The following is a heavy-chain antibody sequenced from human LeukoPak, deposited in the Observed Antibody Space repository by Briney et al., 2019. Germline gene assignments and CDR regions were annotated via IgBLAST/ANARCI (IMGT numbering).Heavy chain of an antibody. J-gene: IGHJ4*02. CDR3: ARGPNSNWSGLDF. V-gene: IGHV3-74*01. D-gene: IGHD6-6*01. Sequence: GGSLRLSCEASGFPFNNYAMSWVRQPPGKGLVWVSRISPTGSTTSYADSVKGRFTVSRDNAKNTLYLQVNNLRAEDTAVYYCARGPNSNWSGLDFWGQGTLLTVSS. CDR2: ISPTGSTT. CDR1: GFPFNNYA.